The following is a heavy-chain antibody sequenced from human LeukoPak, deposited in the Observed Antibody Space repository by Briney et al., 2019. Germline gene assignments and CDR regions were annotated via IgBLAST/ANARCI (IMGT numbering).Heavy chain of an antibody. V-gene: IGHV4-59*01. CDR1: GGSISIYY. CDR2: IYYSGST. J-gene: IGHJ6*03. D-gene: IGHD3-10*01. CDR3: ARALWTYGSGSYYYYYYMDV. Sequence: SETLSLTCTVSGGSISIYYWSWIRQPPGKGLEWIGYIYYSGSTNYNPSLKSRVTISVDTSKNQFSLKLSSVTAADTAVYYCARALWTYGSGSYYYYYYMDVWGKGTTVTVSS.